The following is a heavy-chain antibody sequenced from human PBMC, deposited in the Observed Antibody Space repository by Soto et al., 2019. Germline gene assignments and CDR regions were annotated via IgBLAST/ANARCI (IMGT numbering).Heavy chain of an antibody. V-gene: IGHV3-21*06. CDR3: ARESEDLTSNFDY. J-gene: IGHJ4*02. CDR2: ISSTTNYI. CDR1: GFTFTRYS. Sequence: EVQLVESGGGLVKPGVSLRLSCAAAGFTFTRYSMNWVRQAPGKGLEWVSSISSTTNYIYYGDSMKGRFTISRDNAKNSLYLEMNSLRTEDTAVYYCARESEDLTSNFDYWGQGPLVTVSS.